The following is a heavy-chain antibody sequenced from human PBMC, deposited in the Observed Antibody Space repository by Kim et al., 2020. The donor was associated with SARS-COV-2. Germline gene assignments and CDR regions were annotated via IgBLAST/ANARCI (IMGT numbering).Heavy chain of an antibody. CDR3: ARAINYDFWSGRYYFDY. J-gene: IGHJ4*02. CDR1: GDSVSSNSAA. CDR2: TYYRSKWYN. D-gene: IGHD3-3*01. Sequence: SQTLSLTCAISGDSVSSNSAAWNWIRQSPSRGLEWLGRTYYRSKWYNDYAVSVKSRITINPDTSKNQFSLQLNSVTPEDTAVYYCARAINYDFWSGRYYFDYWGQGTLVTVSS. V-gene: IGHV6-1*01.